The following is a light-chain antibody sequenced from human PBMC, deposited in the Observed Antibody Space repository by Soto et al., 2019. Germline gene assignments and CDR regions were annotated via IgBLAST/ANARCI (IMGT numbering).Light chain of an antibody. CDR3: ASYEGMRKYWV. V-gene: IGLV2-8*01. Sequence: QSALTQSPSASGSLGQSVTLSCTGTSSELGGGYNFVSWYQHRPGAAPKLLFYEVSKRPSGVPARFSGSKSGNTASLTVSGLQAEDEADYYCASYEGMRKYWVFGGGTKLTVL. CDR2: EVS. J-gene: IGLJ3*02. CDR1: SSELGGGYNF.